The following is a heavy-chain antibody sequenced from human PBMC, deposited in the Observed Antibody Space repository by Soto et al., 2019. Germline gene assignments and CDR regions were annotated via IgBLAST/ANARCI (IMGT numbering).Heavy chain of an antibody. D-gene: IGHD4-17*01. Sequence: SETLSLTCTVSGGSISSSSYYWGWLRQPPGKGLEWIGSIYYSGSTYYNPSLKSRVTISVDTSKNQFSLKLSSVTAADTAVYYCARLPSDYGDPYFDYWGQGTLVTVSS. CDR2: IYYSGST. CDR1: GGSISSSSYY. V-gene: IGHV4-39*01. CDR3: ARLPSDYGDPYFDY. J-gene: IGHJ4*02.